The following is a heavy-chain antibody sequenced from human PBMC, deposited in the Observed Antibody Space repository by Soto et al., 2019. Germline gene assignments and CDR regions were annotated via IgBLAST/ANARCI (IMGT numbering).Heavy chain of an antibody. CDR3: ARRDQNWFDP. V-gene: IGHV4-39*01. CDR1: GGSISSSSYY. J-gene: IGHJ5*02. CDR2: IYYSVST. Sequence: ETLWLTFTVSGGSISSSSYYWGWIRQPPGKGLEWIGSIYYSVSTYYNPSLKSRVTISVDTSKNQFSLKLSSVTDADTDVYYCARRDQNWFDPWGQGTLVTVYS.